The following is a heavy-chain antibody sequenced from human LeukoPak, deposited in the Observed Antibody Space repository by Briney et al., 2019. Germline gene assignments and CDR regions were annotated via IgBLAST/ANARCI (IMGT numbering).Heavy chain of an antibody. Sequence: GGSLRLSCAASGFTVSTYYMTWVRQAPGKGLECVSVIYSGGSTYYADSVKGRFTVSRDNSKNTLYLQMNSLRAEDTAMYYCTRGLGYCTSTTCLLPFDYWGQGTLVTASS. D-gene: IGHD2-2*01. CDR2: IYSGGST. J-gene: IGHJ4*02. CDR3: TRGLGYCTSTTCLLPFDY. V-gene: IGHV3-53*01. CDR1: GFTVSTYY.